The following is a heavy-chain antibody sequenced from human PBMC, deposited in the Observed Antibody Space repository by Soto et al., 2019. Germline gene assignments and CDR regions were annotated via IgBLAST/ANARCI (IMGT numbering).Heavy chain of an antibody. CDR2: MNPNSGNT. V-gene: IGHV1-8*01. Sequence: QVQLVQSGAEVKKPGASVKVSCKASGYTFTSYDINWVRQATGQGLEWMGWMNPNSGNTGYAQKFQGRVTMTRNTSXXTAYMELSSLRSEDTAVYYCARATGTHYYYYGMDVWGQGTTVTVSS. J-gene: IGHJ6*02. CDR1: GYTFTSYD. D-gene: IGHD1-1*01. CDR3: ARATGTHYYYYGMDV.